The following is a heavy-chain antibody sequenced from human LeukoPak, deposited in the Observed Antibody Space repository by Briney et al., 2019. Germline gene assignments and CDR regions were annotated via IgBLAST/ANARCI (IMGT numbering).Heavy chain of an antibody. Sequence: PGGSLKLSCAASGFTFSGSAMHWVRQASGKGLEWDGRIRSKANSYATAYAASVKGRFTISRDDSKNTAYLQMNSLKTEDTAVYYCTSRPYYYDSSGYTGGDYYGMDVWGQGTTVTVSS. J-gene: IGHJ6*02. CDR3: TSRPYYYDSSGYTGGDYYGMDV. CDR2: IRSKANSYAT. V-gene: IGHV3-73*01. CDR1: GFTFSGSA. D-gene: IGHD3-22*01.